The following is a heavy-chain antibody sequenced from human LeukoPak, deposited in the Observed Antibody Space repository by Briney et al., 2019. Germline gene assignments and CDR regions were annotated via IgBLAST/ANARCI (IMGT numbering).Heavy chain of an antibody. V-gene: IGHV1-69*13. CDR3: AREGYCSGGSCYNWFDP. D-gene: IGHD2-15*01. Sequence: SVKVSCKASGGTFSSYAISWVRQAPGQGLEWMGGIIPIFGTANYAQKFQGRVTITADESTSTAYMELSSLRSEDTAVYYCAREGYCSGGSCYNWFDPWGQGTLVTVSS. CDR1: GGTFSSYA. CDR2: IIPIFGTA. J-gene: IGHJ5*02.